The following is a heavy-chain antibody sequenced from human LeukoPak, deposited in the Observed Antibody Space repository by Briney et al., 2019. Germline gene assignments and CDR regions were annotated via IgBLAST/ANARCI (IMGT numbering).Heavy chain of an antibody. V-gene: IGHV3-48*04. D-gene: IGHD1-26*01. CDR1: GFTFSSYT. J-gene: IGHJ4*02. CDR3: ARLRTGSYFDY. CDR2: ISTSNSTI. Sequence: GGSLRLSCAASGFTFSSYTMSWVRQAPGKGLEWVAYISTSNSTIYYADSVRGGFTISRDNAKNSLYLQMNSLRAGDTAVYYCARLRTGSYFDYWGQGTLVTVSS.